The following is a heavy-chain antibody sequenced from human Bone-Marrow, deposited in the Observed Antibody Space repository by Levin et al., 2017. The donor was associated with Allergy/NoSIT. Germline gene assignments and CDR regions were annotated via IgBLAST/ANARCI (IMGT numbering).Heavy chain of an antibody. J-gene: IGHJ4*02. Sequence: KVSCKGSGYSFTSHWIGWVRQMPGKGLEWIGVIYPDDSDTRYSPSFQGQVTISADKSITTAYLQWNSLKASDSAMYFCVRPYYDNSGYYRYWGQGTLVTVTS. CDR3: VRPYYDNSGYYRY. CDR1: GYSFTSHW. V-gene: IGHV5-51*01. D-gene: IGHD3-22*01. CDR2: IYPDDSDT.